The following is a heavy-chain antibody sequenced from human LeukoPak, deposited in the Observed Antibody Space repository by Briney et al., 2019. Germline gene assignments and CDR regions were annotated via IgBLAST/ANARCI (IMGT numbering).Heavy chain of an antibody. D-gene: IGHD6-13*01. CDR3: ARDTASSTWFLYFQH. CDR1: GFTFSSNA. V-gene: IGHV3-23*01. J-gene: IGHJ1*01. CDR2: ISGSDGNT. Sequence: PGGSLRLSCAAPGFTFSSNAMTWVRQAPGKGLEWVSTISGSDGNTYYADSVKGRFTISRDNSKNTLYLRMNGLRAEDTALYYCARDTASSTWFLYFQHWGQGTLVTVSS.